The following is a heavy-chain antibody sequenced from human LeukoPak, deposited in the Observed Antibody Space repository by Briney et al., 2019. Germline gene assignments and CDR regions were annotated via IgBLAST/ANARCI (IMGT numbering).Heavy chain of an antibody. CDR1: GFTFSSYE. CDR2: ISSSSSYI. Sequence: GGSLRLSCAASGFTFSSYEMNWVRQAPGKGLEWVSSISSSSSYIYYADSVKGRFTISRDNAKNSLYLQMNSLRAEDTAVYYCARDMYSGSSSDAFDIWGQGTMVTVSS. J-gene: IGHJ3*02. CDR3: ARDMYSGSSSDAFDI. D-gene: IGHD1-26*01. V-gene: IGHV3-21*01.